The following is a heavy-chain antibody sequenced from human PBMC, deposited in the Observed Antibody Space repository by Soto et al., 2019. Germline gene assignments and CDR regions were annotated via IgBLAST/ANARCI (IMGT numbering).Heavy chain of an antibody. V-gene: IGHV4-30-4*01. CDR2: IYYSGST. J-gene: IGHJ2*01. D-gene: IGHD1-1*01. CDR1: GGSISSGDYY. CDR3: ASLGERAWYFDL. Sequence: QVQLQESGPGLVKPSQTLSLTCTVSGGSISSGDYYWSWIRQPPGKGLEWIGYIYYSGSTYYNPSLKRRVNISVAPSKNPFSLKLSSVTAADTAVYYCASLGERAWYFDLWGRGTLVTVSS.